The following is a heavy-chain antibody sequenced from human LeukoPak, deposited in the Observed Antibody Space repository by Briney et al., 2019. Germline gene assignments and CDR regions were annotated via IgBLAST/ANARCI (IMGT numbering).Heavy chain of an antibody. CDR3: AKDREITMIVVVITAFDY. D-gene: IGHD3-22*01. CDR2: ISGSGGST. Sequence: GGSLRLSCAASGFTFSSYAMSWVRQAPGKGLEWVSAISGSGGSTYYADSVKGRFTISRDNSKNTLYLQMNSLRAEDTAVYYCAKDREITMIVVVITAFDYWGQGTLVTVSS. J-gene: IGHJ4*02. CDR1: GFTFSSYA. V-gene: IGHV3-23*01.